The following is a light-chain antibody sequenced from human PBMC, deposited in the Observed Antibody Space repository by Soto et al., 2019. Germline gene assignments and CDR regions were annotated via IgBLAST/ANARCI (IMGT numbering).Light chain of an antibody. CDR3: QSYDNTLSGYV. J-gene: IGLJ1*01. V-gene: IGLV1-40*01. Sequence: QSVLTQPHSVSGAPGQRVTISCTGSSSNIGAGYDVHWYQQLPGSDPKLLIYRDSDRPSGVPERFSGSKSGTSASLAIAGLQDEDEADYYCQSYDNTLSGYVFGAGTKVTVL. CDR1: SSNIGAGYD. CDR2: RDS.